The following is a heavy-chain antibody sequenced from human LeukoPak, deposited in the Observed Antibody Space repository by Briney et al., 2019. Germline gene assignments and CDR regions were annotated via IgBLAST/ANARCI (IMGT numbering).Heavy chain of an antibody. CDR3: ARDRYNYYDSSGQEVDY. CDR1: GFTFSSYS. J-gene: IGHJ4*02. CDR2: ISSSSSYI. V-gene: IGHV3-21*01. Sequence: RSGGSLRLSCAASGFTFSSYSMNWVRQAPGKGLERVSSISSSSSYIYYADSVKGRFTISRDNAKNSLYLQMNSLRAEDTAVYYCARDRYNYYDSSGQEVDYWGQGTLVTVSS. D-gene: IGHD3-22*01.